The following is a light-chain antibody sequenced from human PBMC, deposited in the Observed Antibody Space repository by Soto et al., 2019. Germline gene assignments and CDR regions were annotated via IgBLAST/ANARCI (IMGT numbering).Light chain of an antibody. CDR2: DVS. CDR3: KKYFSSPPT. V-gene: IGKV1-5*01. CDR1: QSLGTW. J-gene: IGKJ4*01. Sequence: DIQMTQSPSTLSASVGDRVIITCRASQSLGTWLAWYQQKPGTAPVLLIYDVSRLESGVPSRFSGRGSGTDSPLTISTLHPNVFATYYAKKYFSSPPTFGGGTKVKSK.